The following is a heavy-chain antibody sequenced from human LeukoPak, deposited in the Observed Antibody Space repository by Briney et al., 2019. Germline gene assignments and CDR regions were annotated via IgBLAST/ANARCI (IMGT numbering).Heavy chain of an antibody. J-gene: IGHJ6*02. CDR2: MNPNSGNT. Sequence: ASVKVSCKASGYTFTSYDINWVRQATGQGLEWMGWMNPNSGNTGYAQKFQGRVTMTRNTSISTAYMELSSLRSEDTAVYYCARVGYCSSTSCYWIRLMGTYYYYYGMDVWGQGTTVTVSS. CDR3: ARVGYCSSTSCYWIRLMGTYYYYYGMDV. CDR1: GYTFTSYD. D-gene: IGHD2-2*01. V-gene: IGHV1-8*01.